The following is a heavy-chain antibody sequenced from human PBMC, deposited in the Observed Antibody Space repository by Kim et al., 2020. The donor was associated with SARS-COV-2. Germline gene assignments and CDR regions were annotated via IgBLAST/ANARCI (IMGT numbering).Heavy chain of an antibody. D-gene: IGHD2-2*02. CDR1: GFTFSSYA. Sequence: GGSLRLSCAASGFTFSSYAMSWVRQAPGKGLEWVSAISGSGGSTYYADSVKGRFTISRDNCKNTLYLQMNSLRAEDTAVYYCAKAYCSSTSCYIPYDAFDIWGQGTMVTVSS. V-gene: IGHV3-23*01. CDR2: ISGSGGST. CDR3: AKAYCSSTSCYIPYDAFDI. J-gene: IGHJ3*02.